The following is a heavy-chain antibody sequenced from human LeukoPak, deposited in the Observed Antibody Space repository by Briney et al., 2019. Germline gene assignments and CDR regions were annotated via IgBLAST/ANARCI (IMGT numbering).Heavy chain of an antibody. V-gene: IGHV3-30*02. D-gene: IGHD2-2*01. CDR3: AKGATYCSSTSCPDAFDI. J-gene: IGHJ3*02. CDR1: GFTFSSYG. Sequence: GGSLRLSCAASGFTFSSYGMHWVRQAPGKGLEWVAFIRYDGSNKYYADSVKGRFTISRDNSKNTLYLQMNSLRAEDTAVYYCAKGATYCSSTSCPDAFDIWGQGTMVTVSS. CDR2: IRYDGSNK.